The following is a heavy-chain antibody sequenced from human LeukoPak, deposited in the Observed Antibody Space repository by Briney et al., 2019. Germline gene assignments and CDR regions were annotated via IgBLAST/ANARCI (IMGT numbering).Heavy chain of an antibody. D-gene: IGHD6-13*01. V-gene: IGHV3-23*01. CDR1: GFPFSSYA. CDR3: AKASWYPTPGSRGLDY. J-gene: IGHJ4*02. Sequence: GGSLRLSCAASGFPFSSYAMTWVRQAPGKGLEWVSIISGTATSTYYADSVKGRFTISRDNSKNTLYLQMNSLRAEDTAVYYCAKASWYPTPGSRGLDYWGQGTLVTVSS. CDR2: ISGTATST.